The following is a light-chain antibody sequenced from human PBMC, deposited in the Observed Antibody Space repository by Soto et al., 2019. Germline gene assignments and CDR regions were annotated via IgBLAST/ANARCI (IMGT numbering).Light chain of an antibody. Sequence: DIVITHTPSKLYVSLLERANPSLMASQSVSSNLAWYQQKPGQAPRLLIYGVSSRATGVPDRFSGSGSGTDFTLTISRLEPEDFTVYYCQKRSNWAVTCGQGNKGAIK. CDR2: GVS. CDR3: QKRSNWAVT. J-gene: IGKJ1*01. V-gene: IGKV3D-20*02. CDR1: QSVSSN.